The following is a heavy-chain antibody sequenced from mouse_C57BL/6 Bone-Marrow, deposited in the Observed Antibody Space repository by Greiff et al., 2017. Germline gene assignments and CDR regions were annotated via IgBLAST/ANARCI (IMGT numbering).Heavy chain of an antibody. J-gene: IGHJ3*01. CDR1: GYTFTSYT. D-gene: IGHD2-1*01. CDR2: INPSSGYT. V-gene: IGHV1-4*01. CDR3: ARTLVGVFAY. Sequence: QVHVKQSGAELARPGASVKMSCKASGYTFTSYTMHWVKQRPGQGLEWIGYINPSSGYTKYNQKFKDKATLTADKSSSTAYMQLSSLTSEDSAVYYWARTLVGVFAYWGQGTLVTVSA.